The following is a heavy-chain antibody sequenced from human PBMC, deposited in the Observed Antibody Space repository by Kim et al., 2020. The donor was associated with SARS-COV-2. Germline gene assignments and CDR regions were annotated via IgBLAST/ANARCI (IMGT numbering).Heavy chain of an antibody. CDR3: ARIRSYDSSGYCQGYFDY. D-gene: IGHD3-22*01. Sequence: KSRVTISVATSKNQFSLKLSSVTAADTAVYYCARIRSYDSSGYCQGYFDYWGQGTLVTVSS. V-gene: IGHV4-30-2*04. J-gene: IGHJ4*01.